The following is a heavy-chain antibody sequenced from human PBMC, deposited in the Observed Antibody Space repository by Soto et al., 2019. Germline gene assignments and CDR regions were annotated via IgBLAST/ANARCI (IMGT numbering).Heavy chain of an antibody. D-gene: IGHD5-18*01. J-gene: IGHJ4*02. CDR1: GYTFTGYY. V-gene: IGHV1-2*04. Sequence: QVQLVQSGAEVKKPGPSVKVSCKASGYTFTGYYMHWVRQAPGQGLEWMGWINPNSGGTNYAQKFQGWVTMTRDTSISTAYMELSRLRSDDTAVYYCARDLSSYGSETYFDYWGQGTLVTVSS. CDR3: ARDLSSYGSETYFDY. CDR2: INPNSGGT.